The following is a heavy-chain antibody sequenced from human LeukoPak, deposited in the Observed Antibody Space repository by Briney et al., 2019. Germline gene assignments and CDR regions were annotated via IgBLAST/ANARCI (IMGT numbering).Heavy chain of an antibody. Sequence: AGRSLRLSCAASGFTFSSYAMHWVRQAPGKGLEWVAVISYDGSNKYYADSVKGRFTISRDNSKNTLYLQMNSLRAEDTAIYYCARVARQLTGYWGQGTLVTVSS. CDR2: ISYDGSNK. V-gene: IGHV3-30-3*01. CDR3: ARVARQLTGY. CDR1: GFTFSSYA. D-gene: IGHD3-9*01. J-gene: IGHJ4*02.